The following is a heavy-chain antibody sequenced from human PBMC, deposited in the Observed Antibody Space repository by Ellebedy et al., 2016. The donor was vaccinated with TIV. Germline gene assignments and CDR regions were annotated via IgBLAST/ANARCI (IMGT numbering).Heavy chain of an antibody. Sequence: PGGSLRLSCEASGFTFGSYAMSWVRQAPGKGLEWVSGIFGIGYSTDYADSVKGRFTISRDSSKNTLYLQLNSLRAEDTAVYYCARDSDYLASYYYGMDVWGQGTTVTVSS. D-gene: IGHD2/OR15-2a*01. V-gene: IGHV3-23*01. J-gene: IGHJ6*02. CDR3: ARDSDYLASYYYGMDV. CDR1: GFTFGSYA. CDR2: IFGIGYST.